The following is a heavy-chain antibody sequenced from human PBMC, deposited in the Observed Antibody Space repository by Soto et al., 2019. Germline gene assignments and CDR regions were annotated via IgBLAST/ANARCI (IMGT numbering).Heavy chain of an antibody. D-gene: IGHD2-2*01. CDR3: VTSQYCSSTTCYLAY. V-gene: IGHV1-3*01. CDR2: INSGNGDT. CDR1: GYTFASHA. J-gene: IGHJ4*02. Sequence: QVQLVQSGAEVKKPGASVKVSCKASGYTFASHAMHWVRQAPGQRLEWMGWINSGNGDTKYSQKFQGRVTITRDTSASTAYMELGSLRSEDTAVYYCVTSQYCSSTTCYLAYWGQGTLVTVSS.